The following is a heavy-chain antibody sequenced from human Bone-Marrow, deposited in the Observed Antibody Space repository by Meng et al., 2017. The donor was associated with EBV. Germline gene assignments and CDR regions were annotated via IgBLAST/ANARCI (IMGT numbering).Heavy chain of an antibody. CDR3: ARDTHDYGDLTFFDY. CDR1: GGTFSSSA. CDR2: IIPIFGTA. V-gene: IGHV1-69*06. D-gene: IGHD4-17*01. Sequence: QGQLVRSGGEVEQPGSSVKGSCKASGGTFSSSAISWVRQAPGQGLEWMGGIIPIFGTANYAQKFQGRVTITADKSTSTAYMELSSLRSEDTAVYYCARDTHDYGDLTFFDYWGQGTLVTVSS. J-gene: IGHJ4*02.